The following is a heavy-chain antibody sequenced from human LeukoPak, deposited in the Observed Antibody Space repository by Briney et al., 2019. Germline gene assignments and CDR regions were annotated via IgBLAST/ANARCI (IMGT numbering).Heavy chain of an antibody. CDR1: GFTLSSYS. Sequence: GGSLRLSCAASGFTLSSYSMNWVRQAPGKGLEWVSSISSSSSYIYYADSVQGRFTISRDNAKNSLYLQMNSLRAEDTAVYYCARDLNYYGSGKVYWGQGTLVTVSS. D-gene: IGHD3-10*01. J-gene: IGHJ4*02. CDR2: ISSSSSYI. CDR3: ARDLNYYGSGKVY. V-gene: IGHV3-21*01.